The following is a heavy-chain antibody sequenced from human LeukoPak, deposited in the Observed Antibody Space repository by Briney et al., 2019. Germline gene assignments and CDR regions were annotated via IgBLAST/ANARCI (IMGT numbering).Heavy chain of an antibody. D-gene: IGHD5-24*01. CDR1: GFTFSSYW. V-gene: IGHV3-7*01. CDR2: IKQDGSEK. Sequence: PGGSLRLSCAASGFTFSSYWMSWVRQAPGKGLEWVANIKQDGSEKYYVDSVKGRFTISRDNAKNSLYLQMNSLRAEDTAVYYCASQRRDGDRWVDYWGQGTLVTVSS. J-gene: IGHJ4*02. CDR3: ASQRRDGDRWVDY.